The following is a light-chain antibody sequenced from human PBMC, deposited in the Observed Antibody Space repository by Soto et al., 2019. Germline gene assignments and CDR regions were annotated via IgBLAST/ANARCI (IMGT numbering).Light chain of an antibody. CDR3: QQRSNWPPIT. V-gene: IGKV3-11*01. CDR1: QSVSSY. CDR2: DAS. Sequence: ETVLTQSPGTLSLSPGERATLSCRASQSVSSYLAWYQQKPGQAPRLLIYDASNRATGIPARFSGSGSGTDFTLTISRLEPEDFAVYYCQQRSNWPPITFGQGTRLEMK. J-gene: IGKJ5*01.